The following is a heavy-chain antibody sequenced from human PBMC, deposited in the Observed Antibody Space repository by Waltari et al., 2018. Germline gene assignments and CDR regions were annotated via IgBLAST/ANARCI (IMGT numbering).Heavy chain of an antibody. D-gene: IGHD2-8*01. V-gene: IGHV4-38-2*01. CDR1: GYSISSGYY. CDR2: IYHSGRT. CDR3: ARLLNGAFDF. J-gene: IGHJ3*01. Sequence: QVQLQESGPGLEKPSETLSLTCAVSGYSISSGYYWGWIRQPPGKGLEWSGRIYHSGRTYYNPALKSRVTISVDTSKNQFSLKLSSVTAADTAVYYCARLLNGAFDFWGQGTMVTVSS.